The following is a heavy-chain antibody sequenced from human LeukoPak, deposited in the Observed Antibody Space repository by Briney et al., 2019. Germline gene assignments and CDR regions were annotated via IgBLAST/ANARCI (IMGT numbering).Heavy chain of an antibody. V-gene: IGHV1-18*04. Sequence: ASVKVSCKASGYTFNTYGINWVRQAPGQGLEWLGWVNTDTHETYYAQKFQGRITMATDTSSSTAYLELGSLPSIATRVIYCTSKDCSADCYLLKYWGQGTLVTVSS. CDR3: TSKDCSADCYLLKY. CDR2: VNTDTHET. D-gene: IGHD2-21*02. CDR1: GYTFNTYG. J-gene: IGHJ4*02.